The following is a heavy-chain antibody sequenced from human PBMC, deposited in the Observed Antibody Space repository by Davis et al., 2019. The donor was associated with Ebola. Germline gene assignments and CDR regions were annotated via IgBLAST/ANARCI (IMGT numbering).Heavy chain of an antibody. J-gene: IGHJ4*02. CDR2: ISAYNGNT. CDR1: GDTFSSHG. CDR3: ARDAYFDILTGYYTQYYFEY. D-gene: IGHD3-9*01. V-gene: IGHV1-18*01. Sequence: ASVKVSCKASGDTFSSHGISWVRQAPGQGLEWMGWISAYNGNTNYAQNLQGRVTITTDTSTSTAYMELRSLRPDDTAVYYCARDAYFDILTGYYTQYYFEYWGQGTLVTVSS.